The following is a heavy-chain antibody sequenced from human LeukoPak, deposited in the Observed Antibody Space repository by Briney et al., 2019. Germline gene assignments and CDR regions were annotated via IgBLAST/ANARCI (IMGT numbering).Heavy chain of an antibody. J-gene: IGHJ4*02. V-gene: IGHV4-59*08. Sequence: KTSETLSLTCTVSGGSISNFFWNWVRQPPGKGLEWIGYVYYSGDTNYNPPLKSRVTISVDTSKNQFSLKLRSVTAADTAVYYCARGTAPDTHWGQGALVTVSS. CDR2: VYYSGDT. CDR1: GGSISNFF. CDR3: ARGTAPDTH. D-gene: IGHD6-13*01.